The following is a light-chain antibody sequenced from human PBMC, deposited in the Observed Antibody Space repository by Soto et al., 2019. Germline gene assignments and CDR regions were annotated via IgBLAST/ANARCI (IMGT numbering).Light chain of an antibody. V-gene: IGKV3-20*01. CDR3: QQYGRSPWT. CDR2: AAS. Sequence: EIVLTQSPGTLSLSPGERVTLSCRASQSVASNYLAWYQQKPGQTPRLLIYAASGRATGIPDRFSGSGSGTDFTLTISRLEPEDVAVYYCQQYGRSPWTFGQGTKVEIK. J-gene: IGKJ1*01. CDR1: QSVASNY.